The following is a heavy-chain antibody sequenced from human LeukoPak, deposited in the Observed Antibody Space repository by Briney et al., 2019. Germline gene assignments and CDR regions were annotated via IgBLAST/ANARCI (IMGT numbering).Heavy chain of an antibody. V-gene: IGHV3-48*03. D-gene: IGHD3-22*01. CDR3: AKDIGTSVDYYDSPIH. CDR2: ISSSGSTI. Sequence: GGSLRLSCAASGFTFSSYEMNWVRQAPGKGLEWVSYISSSGSTIYYADSVKGRFTISRDNAKNSLYLQMNSLRAEDTALYYCAKDIGTSVDYYDSPIHWGQGTLVTVSS. J-gene: IGHJ4*02. CDR1: GFTFSSYE.